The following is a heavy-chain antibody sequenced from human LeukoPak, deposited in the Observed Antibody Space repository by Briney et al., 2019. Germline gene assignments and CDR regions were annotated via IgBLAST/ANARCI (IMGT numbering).Heavy chain of an antibody. CDR3: AKDSVRSGGWFYFDN. CDR1: GFTFSSLD. D-gene: IGHD6-19*01. V-gene: IGHV3-23*01. J-gene: IGHJ4*02. CDR2: ISASGSNT. Sequence: GGSLRLSCAASGFTFSSLDMAWVRQAPGKGLEWVSGISASGSNTFYADSVKGRFTISRDNSKNTLYLQMSSPRVEGTAIYYCAKDSVRSGGWFYFDNWGQGTLVSVSS.